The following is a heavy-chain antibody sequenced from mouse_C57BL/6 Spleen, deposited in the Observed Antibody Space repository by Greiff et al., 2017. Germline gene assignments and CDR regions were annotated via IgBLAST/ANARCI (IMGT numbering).Heavy chain of an antibody. J-gene: IGHJ1*03. D-gene: IGHD4-1*01. Sequence: DVMLVESGGGLVKPGGSLKLSCAASGFTFSDYGMHWVRQAPEKGLEWVAYISSGSSTIYYADTVKGRFTISRDNAKNTLFLQMTSLRSEDTAMYYCARLGHDWYFDVWGTGTTVTVSS. CDR3: ARLGHDWYFDV. CDR1: GFTFSDYG. CDR2: ISSGSSTI. V-gene: IGHV5-17*01.